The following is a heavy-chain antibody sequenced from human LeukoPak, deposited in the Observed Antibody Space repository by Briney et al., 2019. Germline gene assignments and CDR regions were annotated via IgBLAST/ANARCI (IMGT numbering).Heavy chain of an antibody. CDR3: ARGEERGSGTVHFDF. V-gene: IGHV4-4*02. D-gene: IGHD3-10*01. CDR1: GAXIGSSHC. Sequence: PSETLSLTCAVSGAXIGSSHCWSWVRQPPGKALEWIEEVYHSGDTNYNPSLRSRVTISADKSNNQFSLRLNSVTAADTAVFYCARGEERGSGTVHFDFWGQGILVTVSS. CDR2: VYHSGDT. J-gene: IGHJ4*02.